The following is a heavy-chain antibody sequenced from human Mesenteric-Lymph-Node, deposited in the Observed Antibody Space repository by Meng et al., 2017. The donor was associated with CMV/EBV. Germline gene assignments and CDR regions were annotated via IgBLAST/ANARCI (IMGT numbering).Heavy chain of an antibody. CDR2: IKPSDDST. D-gene: IGHD2-2*02. CDR1: GYTFTSYY. V-gene: IGHV1-46*01. J-gene: IGHJ4*02. CDR3: ARSHYTGLLPNFDY. Sequence: ASVKVSCKASGYTFTSYYMHWVRQAPGQGLEWMGIIKPSDDSTSYAQKFQGRVTVTRDTTTGTVYMEMSSLRSEDTAVYYCARSHYTGLLPNFDYWGQGTLVTVSS.